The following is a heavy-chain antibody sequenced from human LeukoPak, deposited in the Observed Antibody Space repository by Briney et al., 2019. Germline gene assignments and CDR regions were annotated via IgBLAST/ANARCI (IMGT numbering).Heavy chain of an antibody. V-gene: IGHV3-21*01. J-gene: IGHJ4*02. D-gene: IGHD3-22*01. CDR1: GFTFSSYS. CDR3: AREDSSGYSLDY. CDR2: ISSSSSYI. Sequence: GGFLRLSCAASGFTFSSYSMNWVRQAPGKGLEWVSSISSSSSYIYYADSVKGRFTISRDNAKNSLYLQMNSLRAEDTAVYYCAREDSSGYSLDYWGQGTLVTVSS.